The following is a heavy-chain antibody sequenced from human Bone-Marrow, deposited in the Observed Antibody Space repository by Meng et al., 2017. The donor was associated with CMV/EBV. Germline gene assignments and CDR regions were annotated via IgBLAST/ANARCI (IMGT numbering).Heavy chain of an antibody. J-gene: IGHJ4*02. Sequence: GESLKISCAASGFTFSSYSMNWVRQAPGKGLEWVSSISSSSSYIYYADSVKGRFTISRDNSKNTLHLQMNSLRAEDTAVYYCAKDHYYDSSGYDYWGQGTLVTVSS. CDR3: AKDHYYDSSGYDY. D-gene: IGHD3-22*01. CDR1: GFTFSSYS. CDR2: ISSSSSYI. V-gene: IGHV3-21*04.